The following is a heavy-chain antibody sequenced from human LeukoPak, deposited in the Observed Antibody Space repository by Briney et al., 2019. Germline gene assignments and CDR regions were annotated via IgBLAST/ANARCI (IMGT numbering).Heavy chain of an antibody. J-gene: IGHJ5*02. Sequence: SETLSLTCAVYGGSFSGYYWSWIRQPPGKGLEWIGKINHSGSTNYNPSLKSRVTISVDTSKNQFSLKLSSVTAADTAVYYCARSRYIVVVPAAMLGPSRNWFDPWGQGTLVTVSS. D-gene: IGHD2-2*01. CDR2: INHSGST. CDR3: ARSRYIVVVPAAMLGPSRNWFDP. V-gene: IGHV4-34*01. CDR1: GGSFSGYY.